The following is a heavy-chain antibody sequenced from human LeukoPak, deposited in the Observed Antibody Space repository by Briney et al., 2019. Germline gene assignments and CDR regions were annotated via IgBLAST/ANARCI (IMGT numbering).Heavy chain of an antibody. V-gene: IGHV4-39*07. CDR1: GGSISSSSSY. Sequence: SETLSLTCTVSGGSISSSSSYWGWIRQPPGKGLEWIGHIFHSGRTSYNPSLMSRVTISVDTSKNQFSLKLSSVTAADTAVYYCARDGHRRYHYDSSGREDAFDIWGQGTMVTVSS. J-gene: IGHJ3*02. CDR2: IFHSGRT. CDR3: ARDGHRRYHYDSSGREDAFDI. D-gene: IGHD3-22*01.